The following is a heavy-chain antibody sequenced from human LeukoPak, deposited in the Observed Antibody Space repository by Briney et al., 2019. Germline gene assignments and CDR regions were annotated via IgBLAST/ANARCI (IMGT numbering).Heavy chain of an antibody. CDR2: IKQDGSQE. CDR1: GFTFDDYA. D-gene: IGHD3-3*01. Sequence: PGRSLRLSCAASGFTFDDYAMHWVRQAPGKGLEWVAHIKQDGSQEYYVDSVKGRFTISRDSAKNSLYLQMNSLRAEDTAVYYCARGVPYDSWSGPHYSDYWGQGTLVTVSS. J-gene: IGHJ4*02. V-gene: IGHV3-7*01. CDR3: ARGVPYDSWSGPHYSDY.